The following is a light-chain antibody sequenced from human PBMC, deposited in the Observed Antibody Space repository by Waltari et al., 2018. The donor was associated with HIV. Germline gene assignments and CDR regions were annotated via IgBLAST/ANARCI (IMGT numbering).Light chain of an antibody. V-gene: IGKV3-15*01. J-gene: IGKJ2*01. CDR1: QSLSSN. CDR2: DAS. CDR3: QQYDNGYT. Sequence: EIVMTQSPATLSVSPGERATLSCRASQSLSSNLVWYQQKPGQAPRLLIYDASTRATGIPARFSGSGSGTEFTLTISSLQSEDFALYYCQQYDNGYTFGQGTKLEIK.